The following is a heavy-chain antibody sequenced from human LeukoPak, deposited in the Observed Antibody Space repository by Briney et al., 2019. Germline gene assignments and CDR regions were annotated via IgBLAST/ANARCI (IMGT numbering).Heavy chain of an antibody. CDR3: AKTYHQYTSYWYFDL. J-gene: IGHJ2*01. CDR1: GFTFSRYV. V-gene: IGHV3-33*06. Sequence: GGSLRLSCAASGFTFSRYVMHWVRQAPATGLEWVAAIWYDGTQTYYADSVKGRFTISRGNFKNTLYLQMNSLRAEDTALYYCAKTYHQYTSYWYFDLWGRGTLVTVSS. CDR2: IWYDGTQT. D-gene: IGHD2-2*01.